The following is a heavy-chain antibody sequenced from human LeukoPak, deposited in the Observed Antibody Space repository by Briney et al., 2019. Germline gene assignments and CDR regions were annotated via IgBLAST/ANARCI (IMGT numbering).Heavy chain of an antibody. CDR2: IYTSGST. CDR3: ARGNPSLYSSGWYPFDY. D-gene: IGHD6-19*01. J-gene: IGHJ4*02. V-gene: IGHV4-61*02. Sequence: PSETLSLTCTVSGGSISSGSYYWSWIRQPAGKGLEWIGRIYTSGSTNYNPSLKSRVTISVDTSKNQFSLKLSSVAAADTALYYCARGNPSLYSSGWYPFDYWGQGTLVTVSP. CDR1: GGSISSGSYY.